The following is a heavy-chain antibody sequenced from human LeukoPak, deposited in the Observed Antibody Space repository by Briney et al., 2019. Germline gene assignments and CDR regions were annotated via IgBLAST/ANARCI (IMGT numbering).Heavy chain of an antibody. CDR3: ARRVCSSSSCQYHWFDP. CDR2: FAADGST. Sequence: GGSLRLSCTASGFTFGSFAMSWIRQAPGKGLEWVSTFAADGSTYYADSVKGRLTISRDNSKNTLYSQLNSLRAEDTAVYYCARRVCSSSSCQYHWFDPWGQGTLVTVSS. V-gene: IGHV3-23*01. J-gene: IGHJ5*02. D-gene: IGHD2-2*01. CDR1: GFTFGSFA.